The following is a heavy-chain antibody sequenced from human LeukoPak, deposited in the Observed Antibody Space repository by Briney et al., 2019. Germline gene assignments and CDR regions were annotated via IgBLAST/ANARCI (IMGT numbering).Heavy chain of an antibody. V-gene: IGHV1-69*13. Sequence: GASVKVSCKASGGTFSSYAISWVRQAPGQGLEWMGGIIPIFGTANYAQKFQGRVTITADESTSTAYMELSRLRSDDTAVYYCARERPRSSFQLLHDAFDIWGQGTMVTVSS. D-gene: IGHD2-2*01. CDR2: IIPIFGTA. CDR3: ARERPRSSFQLLHDAFDI. J-gene: IGHJ3*02. CDR1: GGTFSSYA.